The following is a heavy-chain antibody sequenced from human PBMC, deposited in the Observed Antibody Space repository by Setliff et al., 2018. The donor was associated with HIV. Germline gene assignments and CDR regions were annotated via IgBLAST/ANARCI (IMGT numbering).Heavy chain of an antibody. J-gene: IGHJ4*02. CDR1: GFTFSSYW. Sequence: GGSLRLSCAASGFTFSSYWMSWVRQAPGKGLEWVANIKQDGSEKYYADSVKGRFTISRDNSKNTLYLQMNSLRAEDTAVYYCAKLGTAALWYFDYWGQGTLVTVSS. CDR3: AKLGTAALWYFDY. CDR2: IKQDGSEK. D-gene: IGHD2-21*01. V-gene: IGHV3-7*01.